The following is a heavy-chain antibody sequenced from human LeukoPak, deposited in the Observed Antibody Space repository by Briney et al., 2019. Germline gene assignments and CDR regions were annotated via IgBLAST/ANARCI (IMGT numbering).Heavy chain of an antibody. CDR2: ISYDGSNK. CDR3: ARDQSGYYFDY. D-gene: IGHD3-10*01. CDR1: GFIFSSYW. J-gene: IGHJ4*02. V-gene: IGHV3-30-3*01. Sequence: GGSLRLSCAASGFIFSSYWMHWVRQAPGKGLEWVAVISYDGSNKYYADSVKGRFTISRDNSKNTLYLQMNSLRAEDTAVYYCARDQSGYYFDYWGQGTLVTVSS.